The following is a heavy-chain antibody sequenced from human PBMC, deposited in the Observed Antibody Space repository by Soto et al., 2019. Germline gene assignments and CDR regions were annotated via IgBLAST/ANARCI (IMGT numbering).Heavy chain of an antibody. CDR3: AKLDGEENYGGNLDY. Sequence: GGSLRLSCAASGFTFSSYAMSWVRQAPGKGLEWVSAISGSGGSTYYADTVKGRFTISRDNAKNTLYLQMNSLRAEDTAVYYCAKLDGEENYGGNLDYWGQGTLVTVSS. V-gene: IGHV3-23*01. CDR1: GFTFSSYA. J-gene: IGHJ4*02. D-gene: IGHD4-17*01. CDR2: ISGSGGST.